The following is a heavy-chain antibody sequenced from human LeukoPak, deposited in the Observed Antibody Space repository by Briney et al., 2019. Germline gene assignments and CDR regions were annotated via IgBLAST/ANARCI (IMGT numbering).Heavy chain of an antibody. J-gene: IGHJ5*02. CDR1: GFTFSSYA. Sequence: GGSLRLSCAASGFTFSSYAMHWVRQAPGKGLEWVAVISFDGSNKYYTDSVKGRFTISRDNSKNTLYLQMNSLRAEDTAVYYCARDIETSSWYSGVLDPWGQGTLVTVSS. V-gene: IGHV3-30*04. CDR2: ISFDGSNK. CDR3: ARDIETSSWYSGVLDP. D-gene: IGHD6-13*01.